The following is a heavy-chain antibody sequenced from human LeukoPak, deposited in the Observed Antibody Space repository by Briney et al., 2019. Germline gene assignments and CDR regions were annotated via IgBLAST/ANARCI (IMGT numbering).Heavy chain of an antibody. CDR3: AREGLDTAMVRGIFDY. J-gene: IGHJ4*02. Sequence: GASVKLSCKASGGTFSSYAISWMRQAPGQGLELMGGIIPIFGTANYAQKFQGRVTITADEATCTAYMELSSLTSEHTAVYYCAREGLDTAMVRGIFDYWGQGTLVTVSS. D-gene: IGHD5-18*01. V-gene: IGHV1-69*13. CDR1: GGTFSSYA. CDR2: IIPIFGTA.